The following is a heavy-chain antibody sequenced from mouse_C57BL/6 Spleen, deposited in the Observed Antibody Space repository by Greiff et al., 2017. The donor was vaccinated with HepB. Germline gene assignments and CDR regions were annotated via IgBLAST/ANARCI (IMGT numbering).Heavy chain of an antibody. J-gene: IGHJ1*03. D-gene: IGHD1-1*01. CDR3: TKRSSPWYFDV. V-gene: IGHV6-6*01. CDR1: GFTFSDAW. Sequence: EVQRVESGGGLVQPGGSMKLSCAASGFTFSDAWMDWVRQSPEKGLEWVAEIRNKANNHATYYAESVKGRFTISRDDSKSSVYLQMNSLRAEDTGIYYCTKRSSPWYFDVWGTGTTVTVSS. CDR2: IRNKANNHAT.